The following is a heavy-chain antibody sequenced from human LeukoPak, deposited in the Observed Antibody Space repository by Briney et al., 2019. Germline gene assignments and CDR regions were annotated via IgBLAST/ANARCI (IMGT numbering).Heavy chain of an antibody. J-gene: IGHJ4*02. CDR1: GFTFSSCT. CDR3: AVGSYLGRNFAF. V-gene: IGHV3-21*04. D-gene: IGHD1-26*01. Sequence: KPGGSLSLSCAASGFTFSSCTMNWVRQAPGKGLEWVSSISSSSSYIYYADSVKGRFTISRDNAKNTLYLQMNSLRAEDTAVYYSAVGSYLGRNFAFWGQGTLVTVSS. CDR2: ISSSSSYI.